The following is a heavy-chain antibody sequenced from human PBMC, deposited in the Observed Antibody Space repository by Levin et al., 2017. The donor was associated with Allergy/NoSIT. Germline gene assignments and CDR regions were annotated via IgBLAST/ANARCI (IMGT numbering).Heavy chain of an antibody. CDR1: GGSFSGYY. CDR2: INHSGST. D-gene: IGHD6-6*01. V-gene: IGHV4-34*01. CDR3: ARGPFGVAARTMNYYFDY. Sequence: SETLSLTCAVYGGSFSGYYWSWIRQPPGKGLEWIGEINHSGSTNYNPSLKSRVTISVDTSKNQFSLKLSSVTAADTAVYYCARGPFGVAARTMNYYFDYWGQGTLVTVSS. J-gene: IGHJ4*02.